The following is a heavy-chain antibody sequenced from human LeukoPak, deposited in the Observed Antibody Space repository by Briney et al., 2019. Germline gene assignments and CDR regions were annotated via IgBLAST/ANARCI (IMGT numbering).Heavy chain of an antibody. D-gene: IGHD5-18*01. CDR1: GFTFNTYA. J-gene: IGHJ4*02. CDR2: SSGSGGST. CDR3: AKDVDTSMVPLFDA. Sequence: GGSLRLSCAASGFTFNTYAMSWVRQAPGKGLEWVSGSSGSGGSTNYADSVKGRFTIFRDNSKNTLYLQMNSLRAEDTAVYYCAKDVDTSMVPLFDAWGQGTLVTVSS. V-gene: IGHV3-23*01.